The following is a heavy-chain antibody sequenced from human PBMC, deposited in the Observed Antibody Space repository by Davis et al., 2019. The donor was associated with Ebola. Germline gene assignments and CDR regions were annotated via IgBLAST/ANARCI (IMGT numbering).Heavy chain of an antibody. V-gene: IGHV1-8*01. Sequence: ASVKVSCKASGYTFTSYDINWVRQATGHGLEWMGWMNPNTGHTGYAQKFQGRVTMTRNTSTSTVYMELSSLRSEDTAVYYCARALSGSYGGFDYWGQGTLVTVSS. J-gene: IGHJ4*02. CDR2: MNPNTGHT. CDR1: GYTFTSYD. D-gene: IGHD1-26*01. CDR3: ARALSGSYGGFDY.